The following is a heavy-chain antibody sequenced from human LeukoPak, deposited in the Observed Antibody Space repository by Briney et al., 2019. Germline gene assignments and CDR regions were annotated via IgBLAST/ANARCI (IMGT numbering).Heavy chain of an antibody. V-gene: IGHV3-30*18. CDR2: ISYDGSNK. CDR3: GKDRRKGDGSPGYYMDV. D-gene: IGHD3-10*01. J-gene: IGHJ6*03. CDR1: GFIFSGYG. Sequence: PGGSLRLSCAASGFIFSGYGMHWVRQAPGKGLEWVAVISYDGSNKYYADSVKGRFTVSRDNSKNTFYLQMNSLRAEDTAVYYCGKDRRKGDGSPGYYMDVWGKGTTVTVSS.